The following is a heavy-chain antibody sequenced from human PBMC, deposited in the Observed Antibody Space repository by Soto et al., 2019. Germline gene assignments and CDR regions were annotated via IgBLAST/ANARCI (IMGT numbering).Heavy chain of an antibody. V-gene: IGHV4-39*01. J-gene: IGHJ5*02. Sequence: PSETLSLTCTVSGGSISSGGYSWSWIRQHPGKGLEWIGYIYYSGSAYYSPSLKSRVTMSVDTSKNQLSLELRSVTAADTAVYYCARLHCNSPNCVPLDPWGQGTLVTVSS. CDR1: GGSISSGGYS. D-gene: IGHD2-2*01. CDR2: IYYSGSA. CDR3: ARLHCNSPNCVPLDP.